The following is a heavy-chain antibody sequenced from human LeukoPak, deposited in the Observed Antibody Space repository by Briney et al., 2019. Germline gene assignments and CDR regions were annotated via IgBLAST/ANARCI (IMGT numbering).Heavy chain of an antibody. D-gene: IGHD5-18*01. V-gene: IGHV4-30-4*08. CDR2: IYYSGST. CDR3: ARTPGYSYGFDY. Sequence: SETLSLTXTVSGGSISSGDYYWSWIRQPPGKGLEWIGYIYYSGSTYYNPSLKSRVTISVDTSKNQFSLKLSSVTAADTAVYYCARTPGYSYGFDYWGQGTLVTVSS. J-gene: IGHJ4*02. CDR1: GGSISSGDYY.